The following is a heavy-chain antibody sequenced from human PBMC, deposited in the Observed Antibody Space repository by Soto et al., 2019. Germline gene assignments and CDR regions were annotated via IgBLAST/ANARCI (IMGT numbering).Heavy chain of an antibody. CDR2: ISSSGSTI. Sequence: PGGSLRLSCAASGFTVSGNYMSWVRQAPGKGLEWVSYISSSGSTIYYADSVKGRFTISRDNAKNSLYLQMNSLRGEDTAVYYCAKFRDYYDSSGYIAFDYWGQGTLVTVSS. D-gene: IGHD3-22*01. CDR1: GFTVSGNY. CDR3: AKFRDYYDSSGYIAFDY. J-gene: IGHJ4*02. V-gene: IGHV3-11*01.